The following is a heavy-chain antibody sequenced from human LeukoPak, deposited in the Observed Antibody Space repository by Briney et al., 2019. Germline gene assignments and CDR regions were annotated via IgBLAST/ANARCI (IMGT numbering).Heavy chain of an antibody. CDR3: IRHYDY. D-gene: IGHD1-26*01. J-gene: IGHJ4*02. V-gene: IGHV3-23*01. CDR1: GFTFNIYA. Sequence: GGSLRLSCAASGFTFNIYAMTWVRQAPGKGLEWVSAISPSAGNTYYAESVKGRFTISRDNAKNTLFLQMNSLRGEDTAVYYCIRHYDYWGQGTLVTVSP. CDR2: ISPSAGNT.